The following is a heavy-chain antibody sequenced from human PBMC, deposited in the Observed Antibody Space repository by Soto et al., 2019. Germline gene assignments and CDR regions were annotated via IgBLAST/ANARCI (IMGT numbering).Heavy chain of an antibody. D-gene: IGHD3-3*01. Sequence: ASVKVSCKASGYTFTGYYMHWVRQAPGQGLEWMGWINPNSGGTNYAQKFQGWVTMTRDTSISTAYMELSRLRSDDTAVYYCARGKRFLEWSFDYWGQGTLVTVS. CDR1: GYTFTGYY. J-gene: IGHJ4*02. CDR3: ARGKRFLEWSFDY. V-gene: IGHV1-2*04. CDR2: INPNSGGT.